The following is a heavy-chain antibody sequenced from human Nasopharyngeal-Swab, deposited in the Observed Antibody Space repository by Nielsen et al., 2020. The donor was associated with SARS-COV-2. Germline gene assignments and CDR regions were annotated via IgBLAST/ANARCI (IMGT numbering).Heavy chain of an antibody. CDR2: MSYDRSNT. V-gene: IGHV3-30*04. CDR1: GFTFSSFV. Sequence: GESLKISCAASGFTFSSFVLHWVRQAPGKGLEWVAFMSYDRSNTYYADSVKGPFTISRDNSKKQLYLQMNSLRAEETTVYYCARIGSTGWYPFGLDYWGQGTLVTVSS. J-gene: IGHJ4*02. CDR3: ARIGSTGWYPFGLDY. D-gene: IGHD6-19*01.